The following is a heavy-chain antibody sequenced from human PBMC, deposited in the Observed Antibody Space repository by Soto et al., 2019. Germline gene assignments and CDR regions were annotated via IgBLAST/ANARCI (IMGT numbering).Heavy chain of an antibody. D-gene: IGHD4-17*01. CDR3: ARDVRGYGDLRYYFDY. Sequence: SVKVSCKASGGTFSSYAISWVRQAPGQGLEWMGGIIPIFGTANYAQKFQGRVTITADESTNTAYMELSSLRSEDTAVYYCARDVRGYGDLRYYFDYWGQGTLVTVSS. CDR1: GGTFSSYA. J-gene: IGHJ4*02. CDR2: IIPIFGTA. V-gene: IGHV1-69*13.